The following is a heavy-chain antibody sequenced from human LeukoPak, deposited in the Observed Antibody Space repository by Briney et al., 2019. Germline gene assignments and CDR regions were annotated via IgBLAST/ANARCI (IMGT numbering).Heavy chain of an antibody. D-gene: IGHD1-1*01. Sequence: SETLSLTCTFPGGSISSYYWSWIRQPPGKGLGWSGYIYYIGSTNYNPSLKSRATISVDTSKNQFSLKLSSVTAADTAVYYCARVERYYYYYGTDVWGQGTTVTVSS. CDR2: IYYIGST. V-gene: IGHV4-59*01. CDR1: GGSISSYY. J-gene: IGHJ6*02. CDR3: ARVERYYYYYGTDV.